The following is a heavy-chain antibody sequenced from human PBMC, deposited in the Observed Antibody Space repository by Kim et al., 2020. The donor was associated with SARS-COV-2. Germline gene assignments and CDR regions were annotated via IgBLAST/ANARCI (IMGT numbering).Heavy chain of an antibody. CDR3: ARLSDQPGILTDAFD. CDR1: GGSMNTDKYY. D-gene: IGHD3-3*02. Sequence: SETLSLTCTVSGGSMNTDKYYWAWIRQPPGKGLEWIGSIFYSRTAFNNPSLKSRVSMSIETSKNQYSLNLASVTAADTATYYCARLSDQPGILTDAFD. CDR2: IFYSRTA. J-gene: IGHJ3*02. V-gene: IGHV4-39*01.